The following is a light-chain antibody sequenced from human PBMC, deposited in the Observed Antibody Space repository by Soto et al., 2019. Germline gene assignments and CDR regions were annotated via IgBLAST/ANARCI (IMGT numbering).Light chain of an antibody. CDR1: QSVSSY. J-gene: IGKJ1*01. V-gene: IGKV3-20*01. Sequence: EIVLTQSPATLSLSPGERATLSCRASQSVSSYLAWYQQKPGQAPRLLIYGASSRATGIAARFSGSGSGTDFTLTISRLEPEDFAVYYCQQYGSSRWTFGQGTKVDIK. CDR3: QQYGSSRWT. CDR2: GAS.